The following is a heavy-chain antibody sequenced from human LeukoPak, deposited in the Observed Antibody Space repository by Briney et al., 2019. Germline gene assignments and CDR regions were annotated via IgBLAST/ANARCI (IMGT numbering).Heavy chain of an antibody. CDR1: GGSISNYY. Sequence: SETLSLTCTVSGGSISNYYLNWIRQPAGKGLEWVGRIQSGGTTNYNPSLMSRVTLSVDTSKNSIYLRLTPVTAADTALYYCARDNPSGSTYGHYSYYMDVWGKGTTVTASS. D-gene: IGHD5-18*01. V-gene: IGHV4-4*07. CDR3: ARDNPSGSTYGHYSYYMDV. J-gene: IGHJ6*03. CDR2: IQSGGTT.